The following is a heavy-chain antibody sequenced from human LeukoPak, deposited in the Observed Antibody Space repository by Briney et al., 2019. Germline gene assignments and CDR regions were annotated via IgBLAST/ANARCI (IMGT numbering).Heavy chain of an antibody. CDR3: ARDLPSGSYYFSY. D-gene: IGHD1-26*01. Sequence: GRSLRLSCAASGFTFTSYSMNWVRQAPGKGLEWVSTISGGGGSTYYADSVKGRFTISRDNSKNTLYLQVNSLRAEDTAVYYCARDLPSGSYYFSYWGQGTLVTVSS. J-gene: IGHJ4*02. V-gene: IGHV3-23*01. CDR1: GFTFTSYS. CDR2: ISGGGGST.